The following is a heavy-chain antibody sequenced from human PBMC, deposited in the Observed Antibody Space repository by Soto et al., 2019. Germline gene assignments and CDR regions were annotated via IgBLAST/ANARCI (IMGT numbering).Heavy chain of an antibody. Sequence: PSETLSLTCAVYGGSFSGYYWSWIRQPPGKGLEWIGEINHSGSTNYNPSLKSRVTISVDTSKNQFSLKLSSVTAADTAVYYCARDLGYCSSTSCPRNYYYYGMDVWGQGTTVTVS. CDR1: GGSFSGYY. CDR3: ARDLGYCSSTSCPRNYYYYGMDV. D-gene: IGHD2-2*01. CDR2: INHSGST. J-gene: IGHJ6*02. V-gene: IGHV4-34*01.